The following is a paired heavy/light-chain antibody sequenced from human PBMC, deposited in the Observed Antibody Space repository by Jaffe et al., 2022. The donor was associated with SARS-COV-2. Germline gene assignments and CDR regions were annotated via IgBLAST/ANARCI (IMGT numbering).Heavy chain of an antibody. CDR1: GFTFSSYG. J-gene: IGHJ4*02. CDR2: ISGSSSAI. Sequence: EVQLVESGGGLVQPGGSLRLSCAASGFTFSSYGMNWVRQAPGKGLQWVSYISGSSSAIHYADSVKGRFTISRDNAKNSLYLQMNSLRAEDTAVYYCARDHGNWNDISYWGQGTLVTVSS. D-gene: IGHD1-1*01. V-gene: IGHV3-48*01. CDR3: ARDHGNWNDISY.
Light chain of an antibody. CDR3: QQYYTTPRT. Sequence: DIVMTQSPDSLAVSLGERATINCKSSQSVLYSSNNQNYLAWHQQKPGQPPKLLIYWASTRESGVPDRFSGSGSGTDFTLTISSLQAEDVAVYYCQQYYTTPRTFGQGTKVEIK. J-gene: IGKJ1*01. CDR1: QSVLYSSNNQNY. V-gene: IGKV4-1*01. CDR2: WAS.